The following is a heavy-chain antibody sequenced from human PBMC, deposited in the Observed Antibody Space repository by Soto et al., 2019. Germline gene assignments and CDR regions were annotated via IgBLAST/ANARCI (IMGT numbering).Heavy chain of an antibody. CDR3: AKELQRGMDV. Sequence: QVHLVQSGAEVKQPGASVKVSCKASGYTFSVYHMHWVRQAPGQGLEWMGWVHPNSGGTNYAQSFEGRVTMIRDTSINTAYMELSRLTSDDTAVYYCAKELQRGMDVWGQGTTVTVYS. J-gene: IGHJ6*02. CDR1: GYTFSVYH. D-gene: IGHD4-4*01. CDR2: VHPNSGGT. V-gene: IGHV1-2*02.